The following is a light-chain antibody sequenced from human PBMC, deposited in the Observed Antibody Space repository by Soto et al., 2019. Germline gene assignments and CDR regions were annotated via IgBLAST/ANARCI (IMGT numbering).Light chain of an antibody. CDR2: GAS. CDR1: QSVSSK. J-gene: IGKJ5*01. Sequence: EIVLTQSPATLSVSPGERATLSCTASQSVSSKLAWYQQRPGQSPRLLIYGASTRATDIPARFSGSGSGTECTLTISSLQSEDFAVYYCQQYKYWFSITFGQGTRLEIK. CDR3: QQYKYWFSIT. V-gene: IGKV3-15*01.